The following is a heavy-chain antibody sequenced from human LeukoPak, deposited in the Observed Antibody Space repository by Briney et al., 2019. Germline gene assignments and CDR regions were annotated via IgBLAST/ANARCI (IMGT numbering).Heavy chain of an antibody. D-gene: IGHD3-22*01. CDR3: ATGVSSTLLLGY. CDR2: IYSGSIT. J-gene: IGHJ4*02. Sequence: GGSLRLSCAASGFTVSNSYMSWVRQAPGKGLEWVSVIYSGSITYYADSVKGRFTISRDNSKNTVYLQMNILRAEDTAVYYCATGVSSTLLLGYWGPGTLVTVSS. CDR1: GFTVSNSY. V-gene: IGHV3-66*01.